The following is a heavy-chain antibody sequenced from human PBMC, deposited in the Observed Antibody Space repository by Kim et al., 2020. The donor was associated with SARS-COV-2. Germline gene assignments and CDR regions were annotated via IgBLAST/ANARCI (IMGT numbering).Heavy chain of an antibody. CDR3: ARRLSPSSGWYANYYYYGMDV. J-gene: IGHJ6*02. V-gene: IGHV3-11*01. Sequence: GGSLRLSCAASGFTFSDYYMSWIRQAPGKGLEWVSYISSSGSTIYYADSVKGRFTISRDNAKNSLYLQMNSLRAEDTAVYYCARRLSPSSGWYANYYYYGMDVWGQGTTVTVSS. D-gene: IGHD6-19*01. CDR1: GFTFSDYY. CDR2: ISSSGSTI.